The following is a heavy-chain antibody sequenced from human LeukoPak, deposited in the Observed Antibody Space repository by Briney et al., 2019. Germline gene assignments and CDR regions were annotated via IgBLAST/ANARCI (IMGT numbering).Heavy chain of an antibody. Sequence: GGSLRLSCAASGFTFSSYSMNWVRQAPGKGLEWVSSISSSSSYIYYADSVKGRFTISRDNAKNSLYLQMNSLRAEDTAVYYCASTTTTMTVQGYYYYGMDVWGQGTTVTVSS. CDR1: GFTFSSYS. D-gene: IGHD3-22*01. CDR2: ISSSSSYI. CDR3: ASTTTTMTVQGYYYYGMDV. J-gene: IGHJ6*02. V-gene: IGHV3-21*01.